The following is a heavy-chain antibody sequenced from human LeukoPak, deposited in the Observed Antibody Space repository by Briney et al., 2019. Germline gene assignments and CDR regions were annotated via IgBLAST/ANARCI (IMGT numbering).Heavy chain of an antibody. CDR3: ARGRIYYGSGSPRGWFDP. CDR2: FDPEDGET. D-gene: IGHD3-10*01. Sequence: GASVKVSCKVSGYTLTELSMHWVRQAPGKGLEWMGGFDPEDGETIYAQKFQGRVTMTEDTSTDTAYMELSSLRSEDTAVYYCARGRIYYGSGSPRGWFDPWGQGTLVTVSS. V-gene: IGHV1-24*01. CDR1: GYTLTELS. J-gene: IGHJ5*02.